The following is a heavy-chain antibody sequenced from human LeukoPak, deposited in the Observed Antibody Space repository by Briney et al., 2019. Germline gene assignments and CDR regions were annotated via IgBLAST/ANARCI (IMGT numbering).Heavy chain of an antibody. CDR1: GGSISSYY. D-gene: IGHD3-9*01. V-gene: IGHV4-59*01. Sequence: SETLSLTCTVSGGSISSYYWSWIRQPPGKGLEWVGYIYYSGSTNYNPSLKSRVTISVDTSKNQSSLKLSSVTAADTAVYYCARMDILTGYYTQYYFDYWGQGTLVTVSS. CDR2: IYYSGST. CDR3: ARMDILTGYYTQYYFDY. J-gene: IGHJ4*02.